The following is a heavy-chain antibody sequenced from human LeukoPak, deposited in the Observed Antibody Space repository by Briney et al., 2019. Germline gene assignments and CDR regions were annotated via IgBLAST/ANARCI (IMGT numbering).Heavy chain of an antibody. V-gene: IGHV1-18*01. CDR3: ARIFMGATTSLWYFDL. CDR2: ISAYNGNT. D-gene: IGHD1-26*01. CDR1: GHTFTSYG. Sequence: ASVKVSCKASGHTFTSYGFSWVRQAPGQGVEWMGWISAYNGNTNYAQKLHGRVTMTTDTSTSTAYMELRSLRSDDTAVYYCARIFMGATTSLWYFDLWGRGTLVTVSS. J-gene: IGHJ2*01.